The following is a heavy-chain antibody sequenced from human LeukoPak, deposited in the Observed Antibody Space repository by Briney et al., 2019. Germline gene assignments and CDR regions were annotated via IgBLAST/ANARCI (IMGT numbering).Heavy chain of an antibody. V-gene: IGHV1-3*01. D-gene: IGHD6-19*01. J-gene: IGHJ3*02. CDR3: ARSSPASFRPYSIGWDINAFDI. CDR1: GYTFTSYA. Sequence: GASVKVSCKASGYTFTSYAMHWVRQAPGQRLEWMGWINAGNGNTKYSQKFQGRVTITRDTSASTAYMELSSLRSEDTAVYYCARSSPASFRPYSIGWDINAFDIWGQGTMVTVSS. CDR2: INAGNGNT.